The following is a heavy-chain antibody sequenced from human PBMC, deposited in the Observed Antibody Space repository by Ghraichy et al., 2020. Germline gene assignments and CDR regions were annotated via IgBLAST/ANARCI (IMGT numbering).Heavy chain of an antibody. Sequence: ASVKDSCKASGYTFTSYGISWVRQAPGQGLEWMGWISAYNGNTNYAQKLQGRVTMTTDTSTSTAYMELRSLRSDDTALYYCAREPPGIAVAGTRDYYYGMDVWGQGTTVTVSS. CDR1: GYTFTSYG. CDR3: AREPPGIAVAGTRDYYYGMDV. J-gene: IGHJ6*02. CDR2: ISAYNGNT. D-gene: IGHD6-19*01. V-gene: IGHV1-18*01.